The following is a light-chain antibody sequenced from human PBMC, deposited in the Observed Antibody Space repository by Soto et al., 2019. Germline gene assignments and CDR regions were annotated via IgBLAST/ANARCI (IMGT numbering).Light chain of an antibody. V-gene: IGLV2-14*01. CDR1: SSDVGGSDF. CDR3: SSYTSSRSYV. CDR2: DVS. J-gene: IGLJ1*01. Sequence: QSALTQPASVSGSPGQSITISCTGTSSDVGGSDFVSWHQQHPGKAPKLMIYDVSKRPSGVSNRFSGSKSGNTASLTISGLQAEDEADYYCSSYTSSRSYVFGTGTKLTVL.